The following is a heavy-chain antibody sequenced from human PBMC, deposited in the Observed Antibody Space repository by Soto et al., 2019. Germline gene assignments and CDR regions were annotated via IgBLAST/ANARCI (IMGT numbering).Heavy chain of an antibody. D-gene: IGHD2-15*01. CDR1: GHTFTNYD. CDR3: ATHSKGYCSGGSCYPNGYDP. CDR2: MNPNSGNT. V-gene: IGHV1-8*01. J-gene: IGHJ5*02. Sequence: QVQLVQSGAEVKKPGASVKVSCKASGHTFTNYDINWVLQATGQGLEWMGWMNPNSGNTGYAQKFQGRLTLTRNTSISTAYMEVSSLRSEDTAVYYCATHSKGYCSGGSCYPNGYDPWGQGTRITVSS.